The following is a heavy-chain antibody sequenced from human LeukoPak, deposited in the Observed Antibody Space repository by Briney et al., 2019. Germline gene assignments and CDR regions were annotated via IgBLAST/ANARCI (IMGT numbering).Heavy chain of an antibody. CDR1: GFTFSSYS. J-gene: IGHJ4*02. CDR3: ARDLTMVRGVFDY. D-gene: IGHD3-10*01. CDR2: ISSSSSYI. V-gene: IGHV3-21*01. Sequence: GGSLRLSCAASGFTFSSYSMNWVRQAPGKGLEWVSSISSSSSYIYYADSVKGRFTISRDNAKNSLYLQMNSLRAEDTAVYCCARDLTMVRGVFDYWGQGTLVTVSS.